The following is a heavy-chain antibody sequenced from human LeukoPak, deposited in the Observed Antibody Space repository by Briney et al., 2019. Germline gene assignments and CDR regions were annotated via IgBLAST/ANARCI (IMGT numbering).Heavy chain of an antibody. Sequence: SETLSLTCTVSGGSISSYYWSWIRQPPGKGLEWIGYIYYSGSTNYNPSLKSRVTISVDTSKNQFSLKLSSVTAADTAVYYCARHNGGRSITMVRRLYYFDYWGQGTLVTVSS. D-gene: IGHD3-10*01. J-gene: IGHJ4*02. V-gene: IGHV4-59*08. CDR1: GGSISSYY. CDR3: ARHNGGRSITMVRRLYYFDY. CDR2: IYYSGST.